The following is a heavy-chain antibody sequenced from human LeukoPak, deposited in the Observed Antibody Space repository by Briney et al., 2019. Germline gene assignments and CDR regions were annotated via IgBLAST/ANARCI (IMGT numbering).Heavy chain of an antibody. CDR1: GGSISSGGYY. J-gene: IGHJ3*02. CDR3: ARASASPGIAAAGFDAFDI. CDR2: IYHSGST. Sequence: SETLSLTCTVSGGSISSGGYYWSWIRQPPGKGLEWIGYIYHSGSTYYNPSLKSRVTISVDRSKNQFSLKLSSVTAADTAVYYCARASASPGIAAAGFDAFDIWGQGTMVTVSS. V-gene: IGHV4-30-2*01. D-gene: IGHD6-13*01.